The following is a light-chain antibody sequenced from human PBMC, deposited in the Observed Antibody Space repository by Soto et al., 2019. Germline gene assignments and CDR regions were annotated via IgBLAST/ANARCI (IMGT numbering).Light chain of an antibody. Sequence: QSVLTQPASASGSPGQSITISCTGTSSDVGSYNLVSWYQQHPGKAPKLMIYEVSKRLSGVSNRFSGSKSGNTASLTISGLQAEDEADYYCCSYAGSSTPYVFGTGTKLTVL. CDR3: CSYAGSSTPYV. V-gene: IGLV2-23*02. CDR2: EVS. CDR1: SSDVGSYNL. J-gene: IGLJ1*01.